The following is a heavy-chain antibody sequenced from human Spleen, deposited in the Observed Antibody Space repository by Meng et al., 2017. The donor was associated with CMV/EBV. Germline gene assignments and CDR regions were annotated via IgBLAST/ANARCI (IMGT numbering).Heavy chain of an antibody. Sequence: GSLRLSCTVSGGSISSTNYYWVWIRQPPGKGLEWVGSIYYTGSTFYNPSLESRVTLSLDTSNNQFSLKMRFVTAADTAVYYCATTYSSGYKTVAFDIWGQGTMVTVSS. D-gene: IGHD3-22*01. CDR1: GGSISSTNYY. V-gene: IGHV4-39*07. CDR2: IYYTGST. CDR3: ATTYSSGYKTVAFDI. J-gene: IGHJ3*02.